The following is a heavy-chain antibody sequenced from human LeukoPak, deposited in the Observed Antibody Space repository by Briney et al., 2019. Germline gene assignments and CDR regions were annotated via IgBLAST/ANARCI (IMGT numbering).Heavy chain of an antibody. CDR3: ARGDPIVGATSFDY. Sequence: ASVKVSCKASGYTFTGYYMHWVRQAPGQGPEWMGWINPNSGGTNYAQKFQGRVTMTRDTPIRTAYMELSRLRYDDTALYYCARGDPIVGATSFDYWGQGTLVTVSS. CDR2: INPNSGGT. V-gene: IGHV1-2*02. J-gene: IGHJ4*02. D-gene: IGHD1-26*01. CDR1: GYTFTGYY.